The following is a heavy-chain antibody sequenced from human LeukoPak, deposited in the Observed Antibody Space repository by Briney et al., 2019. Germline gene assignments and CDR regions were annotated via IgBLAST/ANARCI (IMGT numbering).Heavy chain of an antibody. CDR3: AKAPPKEHDFWSGYYNYMDV. Sequence: PGGSLRLSCAASGFPFSSYGIHWVRQAPGKGLEGVAVISYDGTNKYYADAVKGRFTISRDNSKNTLYLQMNSLKAEDTAVYYCAKAPPKEHDFWSGYYNYMDVWGKGTTVTISS. J-gene: IGHJ6*03. CDR2: ISYDGTNK. V-gene: IGHV3-30*18. CDR1: GFPFSSYG. D-gene: IGHD3-3*01.